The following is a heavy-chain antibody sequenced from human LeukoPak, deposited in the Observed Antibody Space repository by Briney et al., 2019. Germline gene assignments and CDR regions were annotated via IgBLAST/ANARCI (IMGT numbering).Heavy chain of an antibody. CDR2: IYYGGST. CDR1: AGSISSSSHY. V-gene: IGHV4-39*01. D-gene: IGHD1-26*01. J-gene: IGHJ5*02. Sequence: PSETLSLTCTVSAGSISSSSHYWDWIRQPPGKGLEWIGSIYYGGSTYYNPSLQSRVTTYVDTSKNQFSLRLSSVTAADTAVYYCAGRSGSYSAWGQGALVTVSS. CDR3: AGRSGSYSA.